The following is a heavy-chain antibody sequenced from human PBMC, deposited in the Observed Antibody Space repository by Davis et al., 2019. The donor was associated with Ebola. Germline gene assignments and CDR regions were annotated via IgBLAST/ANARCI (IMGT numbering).Heavy chain of an antibody. V-gene: IGHV3-11*06. Sequence: GESLKISCAASGFTFSDYYMSWIRQAPGKGLEWVSYISSSSSYTNYADSVKGRLSISRDNARNSLFLQMNSLTAEDTAVYYCTRGVFDYWGQGSLVTVSS. CDR1: GFTFSDYY. CDR2: ISSSSSYT. CDR3: TRGVFDY. J-gene: IGHJ4*02.